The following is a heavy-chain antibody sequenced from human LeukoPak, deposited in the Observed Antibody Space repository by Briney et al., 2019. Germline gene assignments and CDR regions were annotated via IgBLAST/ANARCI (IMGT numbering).Heavy chain of an antibody. CDR1: GFTFSTYA. Sequence: PGGSLRLSCAASGFTFSTYAITWVRQGPGKGLEWVSAIRPDGDRTYYANSVRGRFTVSRDNSKDTVYLQINGLRVEDTAVYYCAREQSGTRGWYTVDYWGQGTLVTVSS. CDR3: AREQSGTRGWYTVDY. J-gene: IGHJ4*02. CDR2: IRPDGDRT. V-gene: IGHV3-23*01. D-gene: IGHD6-19*01.